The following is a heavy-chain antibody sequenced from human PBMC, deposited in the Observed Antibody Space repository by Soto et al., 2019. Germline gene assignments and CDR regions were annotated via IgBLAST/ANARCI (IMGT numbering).Heavy chain of an antibody. Sequence: PSETLSLTCTVSGGSISSGDYYWSWIRQPPGKGLEWIGYIYYSGSTYYNPSLKSRVTISVDTSKNQFSLKLSSVTAADTAVHYCARDHIVVVPAAIYYYYGMDVWGQGTTVTVSS. J-gene: IGHJ6*02. CDR3: ARDHIVVVPAAIYYYYGMDV. V-gene: IGHV4-30-4*01. CDR2: IYYSGST. CDR1: GGSISSGDYY. D-gene: IGHD2-2*01.